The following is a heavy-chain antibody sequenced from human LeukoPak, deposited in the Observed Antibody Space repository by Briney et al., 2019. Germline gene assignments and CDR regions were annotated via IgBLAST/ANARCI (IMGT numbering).Heavy chain of an antibody. CDR2: IFYDGSNK. CDR3: ARVYSNSPEYGMDV. Sequence: GTSLRLSCAASGFTFSSYGMHWVRQAPGKGLEWVTVIFYDGSNKYYAGSVKGRFSISRDNSKNTLYLQMNSLRAEDTAVYYCARVYSNSPEYGMDVWGQGTTVTVS. CDR1: GFTFSSYG. J-gene: IGHJ6*02. V-gene: IGHV3-33*01. D-gene: IGHD4-11*01.